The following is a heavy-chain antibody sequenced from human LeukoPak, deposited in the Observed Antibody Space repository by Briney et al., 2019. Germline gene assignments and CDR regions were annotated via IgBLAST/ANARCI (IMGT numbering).Heavy chain of an antibody. CDR3: ARAPTVLVGYCSSSSCQADY. CDR1: GFTFSSYS. V-gene: IGHV3-21*01. Sequence: PGGSLRLSCAASGFTFSSYSMNWVRQAPGKGLEWVSSISSSSIYIYYADSVKGRFTISRDNAENSLYLQMNSLRVEDTAVYYCARAPTVLVGYCSSSSCQADYWGQGTLVTVSS. CDR2: ISSSSIYI. J-gene: IGHJ4*02. D-gene: IGHD2-2*01.